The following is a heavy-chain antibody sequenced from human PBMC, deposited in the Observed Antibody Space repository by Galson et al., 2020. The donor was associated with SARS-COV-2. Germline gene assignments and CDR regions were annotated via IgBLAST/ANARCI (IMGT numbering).Heavy chain of an antibody. J-gene: IGHJ4*02. CDR2: ISVGDVPT. CDR3: AKAVWYYDYFDW. D-gene: IGHD3-3*01. V-gene: IGHV3-23*01. Sequence: PGGSLRLSCAGAGFNFGSYALSWVRQAPGKGLERVSSISVGDVPTYYTDSVKGRFTISRDNSKNTVYLQMNGLRAEDTAVYYCAKAVWYYDYFDWWGQGTLVTVSS. CDR1: GFNFGSYA.